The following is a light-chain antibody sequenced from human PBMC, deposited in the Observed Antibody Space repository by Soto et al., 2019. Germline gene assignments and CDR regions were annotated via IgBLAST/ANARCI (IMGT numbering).Light chain of an antibody. CDR1: QGISSY. CDR3: RQHNSYPRA. Sequence: IPLTQSPSSLSASVGDRATITCRSSQGISSYLAWYQQKPGKAPKLLIYAASTLQCGVPSRCSCSGSGRDFALTISSLQPEDVASYCCRQHNSYPRAFGGGTKVEFK. CDR2: AAS. V-gene: IGKV1-9*01. J-gene: IGKJ4*01.